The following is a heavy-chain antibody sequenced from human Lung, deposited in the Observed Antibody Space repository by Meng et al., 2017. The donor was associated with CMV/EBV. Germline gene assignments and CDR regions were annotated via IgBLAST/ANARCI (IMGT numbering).Heavy chain of an antibody. V-gene: IGHV1-69*10. D-gene: IGHD2/OR15-2a*01. Sequence: VQLVQSGAEGKKPGSSVKVACQTSGGSFSTYTFSWVRQAPGQGLEWMGGLIPVLNKAKSAPRFQDRVTFTADETTTTAYMELSSLTFEGTAVYSCARGRGNQPLFDFWGQGTLVTVSS. CDR1: GGSFSTYT. CDR3: ARGRGNQPLFDF. J-gene: IGHJ4*02. CDR2: LIPVLNKA.